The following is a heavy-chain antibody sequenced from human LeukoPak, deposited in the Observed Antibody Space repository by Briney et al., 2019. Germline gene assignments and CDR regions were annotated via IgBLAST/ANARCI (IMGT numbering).Heavy chain of an antibody. J-gene: IGHJ4*02. Sequence: ASVKVSCKASGYTFVGYYVHWVRQAPGQGLEWMGWINPNTGGTVYALRFQGRVTMTRDTSISTAYMELTSDDTAVYCCARDYGPRGNYFDYWGQGTLVIVSS. CDR2: INPNTGGT. D-gene: IGHD3-10*01. CDR3: ARDYGPRGNYFDY. V-gene: IGHV1-2*02. CDR1: GYTFVGYY.